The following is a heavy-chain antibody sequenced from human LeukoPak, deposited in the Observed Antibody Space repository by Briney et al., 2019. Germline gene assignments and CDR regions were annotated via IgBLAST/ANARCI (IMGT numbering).Heavy chain of an antibody. V-gene: IGHV3-48*01. CDR3: ARTYGSGSLDY. Sequence: GGSLRLSCAASGFSFTTHNMNWVRQAPGKGLEWISYISGSGEAIFYADSVQGRFTISRDNAKNSIFLQMNTLRAEDTAVYYCARTYGSGSLDYGGQGTLVTVSS. D-gene: IGHD2-15*01. CDR1: GFSFTTHN. J-gene: IGHJ4*02. CDR2: ISGSGEAI.